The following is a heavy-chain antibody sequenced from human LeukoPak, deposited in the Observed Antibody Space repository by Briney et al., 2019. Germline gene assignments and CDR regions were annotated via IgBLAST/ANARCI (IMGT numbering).Heavy chain of an antibody. CDR2: ISGDGGST. CDR3: ARESESSGWYDY. V-gene: IGHV3-43*02. J-gene: IGHJ4*02. CDR1: GFMFHDYA. Sequence: PGESLGLSCAAPGFMFHDYAIHWVRHAPGKGLEWVSLISGDGGSTFYADSVKGRFTISRDNSKNSLYLQMNSLRSDDTALYYCARESESSGWYDYWGQGTLVTVSS. D-gene: IGHD6-19*01.